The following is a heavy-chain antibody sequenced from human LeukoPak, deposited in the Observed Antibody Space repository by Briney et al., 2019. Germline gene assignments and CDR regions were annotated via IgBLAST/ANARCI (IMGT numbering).Heavy chain of an antibody. Sequence: PGGSLRLSCAASGLTFSSYAMSWIRQPPGKGLEWIGSIYFSGSTYYNPSLKSRVTISADTSKTHFSLKLSSVTAADTAVYYCASRFDYWGEGILVTVSP. J-gene: IGHJ4*02. CDR3: ASRFDY. CDR1: GLTFSSYA. V-gene: IGHV4-39*02. CDR2: IYFSGST.